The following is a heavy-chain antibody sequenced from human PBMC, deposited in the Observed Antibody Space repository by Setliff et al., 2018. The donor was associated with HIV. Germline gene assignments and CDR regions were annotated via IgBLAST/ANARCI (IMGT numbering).Heavy chain of an antibody. D-gene: IGHD1-26*01. CDR1: GGSISTNYW. Sequence: TLSLTCAVSGGSISTNYWWSWVRQPPGKGLEWIGEIYHGGYTNYNPSLKSRANISVDKSKNHFSLKLTSVTAADTAVYYCAREGEILVGATAAYFDNWGQGTLVTVSS. V-gene: IGHV4-4*02. J-gene: IGHJ4*02. CDR2: IYHGGYT. CDR3: AREGEILVGATAAYFDN.